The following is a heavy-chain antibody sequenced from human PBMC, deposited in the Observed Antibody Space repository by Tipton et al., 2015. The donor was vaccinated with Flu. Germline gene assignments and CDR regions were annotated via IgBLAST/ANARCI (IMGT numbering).Heavy chain of an antibody. V-gene: IGHV4-61*02. CDR3: ARDPSLGMPDYFDY. Sequence: TLSLTCTVSGGSISRGSYYYNWIRQPAGEGLEWIGRIYTNANTNYKASLKSRVTISVDTSKSQFSLQLRSVTAADTAVYYCARDPSLGMPDYFDYWGQGILVTASS. CDR2: IYTNANT. J-gene: IGHJ4*02. D-gene: IGHD2-2*01. CDR1: GGSISRGSYY.